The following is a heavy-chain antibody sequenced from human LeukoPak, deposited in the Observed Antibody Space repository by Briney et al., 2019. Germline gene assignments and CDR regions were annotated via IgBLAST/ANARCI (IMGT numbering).Heavy chain of an antibody. CDR1: VYTFTGYY. J-gene: IGHJ4*02. V-gene: IGHV1-2*02. CDR2: INHNRGGT. D-gene: IGHD4-17*01. Sequence: ASVKLSCKASVYTFTGYYVHWVRQAPGPRLEWMGWINHNRGGTKSAQKFQGRVNMTRDTSTSTVHMELSRLRSDDTGVYYCARDHANYGDYVYWGQETLVTVS. CDR3: ARDHANYGDYVY.